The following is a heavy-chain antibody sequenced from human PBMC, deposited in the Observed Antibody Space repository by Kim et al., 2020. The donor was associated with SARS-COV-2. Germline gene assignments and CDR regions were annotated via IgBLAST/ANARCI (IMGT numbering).Heavy chain of an antibody. D-gene: IGHD1-26*01. V-gene: IGHV1-58*01. CDR1: GFTFTSSA. Sequence: SVKVSCKASGFTFTSSAVQWVRQARGQRLEWIGWIVVGSGNTNYAQKFQERVTITRDMSTSTAYMELSSLRSEDTAVYYCAAEDGAGEEWELPNYYYYGMDVWGQGTTVTVSS. CDR2: IVVGSGNT. J-gene: IGHJ6*02. CDR3: AAEDGAGEEWELPNYYYYGMDV.